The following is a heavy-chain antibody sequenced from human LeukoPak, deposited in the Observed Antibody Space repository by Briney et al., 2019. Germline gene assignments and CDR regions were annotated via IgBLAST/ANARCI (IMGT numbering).Heavy chain of an antibody. V-gene: IGHV4-61*02. D-gene: IGHD2-15*01. CDR2: TFTSGRT. Sequence: SETLSLTCTVSGGSFSSGTFYWSWIRQPAGKGLEWVGRTFTSGRTNYNPSLKSRVTISADTSKNQFSLRLSSVTAADTAVYYCARAPLGYCSGGSCPISGINFDYWGQGTLVTVSS. CDR1: GGSFSSGTFY. CDR3: ARAPLGYCSGGSCPISGINFDY. J-gene: IGHJ4*02.